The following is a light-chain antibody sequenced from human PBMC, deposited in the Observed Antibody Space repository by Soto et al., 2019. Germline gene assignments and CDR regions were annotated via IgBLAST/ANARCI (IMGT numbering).Light chain of an antibody. CDR1: QSIRSH. J-gene: IGKJ2*01. CDR2: AAS. CDR3: QQSYNPPYT. V-gene: IGKV1-39*01. Sequence: DIQMTQSPSSLSASLRDRVTITCRVSQSIRSHLNWYQQRPGKAPKLLIYAASSLQSGVPSRFSGTGSGTDFTLTISSLQPEDFATYYCQQSYNPPYTFGQGTKLEIK.